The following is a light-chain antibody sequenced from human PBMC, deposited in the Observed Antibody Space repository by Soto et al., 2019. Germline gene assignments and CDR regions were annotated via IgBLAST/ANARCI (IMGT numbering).Light chain of an antibody. J-gene: IGLJ1*01. V-gene: IGLV2-14*01. Sequence: QSALTQPASVSGSPGQSITISCNGTSSDVGGYNYVSWYQQHPGKAPKLMIYDVSNRPSGVSNRFSGSKSGNTAYLTISGLQAEDEADYYCSSSTSSSTLHIGTGTKLTVL. CDR1: SSDVGGYNY. CDR3: SSSTSSSTLH. CDR2: DVS.